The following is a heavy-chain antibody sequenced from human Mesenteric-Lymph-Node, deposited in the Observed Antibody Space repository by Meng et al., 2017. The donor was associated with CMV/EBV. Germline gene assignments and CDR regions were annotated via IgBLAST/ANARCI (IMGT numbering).Heavy chain of an antibody. CDR1: GGSISTYY. Sequence: GSLRLSCTVSGGSISTYYWNWIRQPPGKGLEWIGYIYSTGSTRYNPSLKSRVTISVDTSKNQFSLKLNSVTAADTAVYYCARRSVVVAAAQDAFDIWGQGTMVTVSS. D-gene: IGHD2-2*01. V-gene: IGHV4-59*01. J-gene: IGHJ3*02. CDR2: IYSTGST. CDR3: ARRSVVVAAAQDAFDI.